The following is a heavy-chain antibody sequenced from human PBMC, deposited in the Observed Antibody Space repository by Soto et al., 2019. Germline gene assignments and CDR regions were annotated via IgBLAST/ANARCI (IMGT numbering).Heavy chain of an antibody. D-gene: IGHD2-2*01. CDR1: GYTSPDFG. V-gene: IGHV1-18*04. CDR3: VRDQKYFRGNGNCFDS. Sequence: GASVKVSCKACGYTSPDFGISWVRQAPGQGLEWMGWVSGNNGASNPAPKVQGRITMTLDTSTGVSYMALRSLRSDDKAIYYCVRDQKYFRGNGNCFDSWGQGTLVTVSS. CDR2: VSGNNGAS. J-gene: IGHJ5*01.